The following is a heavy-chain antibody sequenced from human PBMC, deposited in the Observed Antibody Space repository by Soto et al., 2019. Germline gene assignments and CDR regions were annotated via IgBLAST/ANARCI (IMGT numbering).Heavy chain of an antibody. J-gene: IGHJ4*02. D-gene: IGHD3-16*01. CDR3: AHKGGGDRILDY. Sequence: QITLKESGPTLVKPTQTLTLTCTFSGFSLSTRGVGVGWIRQPPGKALEWLASIYWDDDKRYSPSLKSRLTITKAPSQNQVRLTKTNMDPVDTATNYCAHKGGGDRILDYWGQGTLVTVSS. CDR1: GFSLSTRGVG. CDR2: IYWDDDK. V-gene: IGHV2-5*02.